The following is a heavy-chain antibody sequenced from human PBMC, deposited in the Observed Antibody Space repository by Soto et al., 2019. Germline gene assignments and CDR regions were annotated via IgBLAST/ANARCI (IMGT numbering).Heavy chain of an antibody. D-gene: IGHD2-15*01. Sequence: SGPTLVNTTHTLTLTCTFSGFSLRTSGMRVSWIRQPPGKALEWLARIDWDDDKFYNTSLKTRLTISKDSSKNQVVLTMTNMDPVDTSTYYCARMFHCSGSTCPFDYWGQGALVTVSS. J-gene: IGHJ4*02. CDR1: GFSLRTSGMR. CDR3: ARMFHCSGSTCPFDY. CDR2: IDWDDDK. V-gene: IGHV2-70*04.